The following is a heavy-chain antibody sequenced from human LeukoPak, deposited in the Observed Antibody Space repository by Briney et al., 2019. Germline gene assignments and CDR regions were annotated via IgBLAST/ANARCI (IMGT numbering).Heavy chain of an antibody. D-gene: IGHD6-19*01. CDR2: INSDGSST. V-gene: IGHV3-74*01. CDR1: GFTFSSYW. Sequence: PGGSLRLSCAASGFTFSSYWMHWVRQVPGKGLVWVSRINSDGSSTSYADSVKGRFTISRDNAKNTLYLQMNSLRAEDTAVYYCASLAVAGTPGDYWGQGTLVTVSS. CDR3: ASLAVAGTPGDY. J-gene: IGHJ4*02.